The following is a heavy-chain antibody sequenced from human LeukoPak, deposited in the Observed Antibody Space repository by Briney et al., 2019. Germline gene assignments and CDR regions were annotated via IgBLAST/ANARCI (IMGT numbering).Heavy chain of an antibody. J-gene: IGHJ3*02. CDR3: AKDRVPDSGWTFDI. Sequence: PGASLRLSCAASGFTFSSYAMSWVRQAPGKGLEWVSAISGSGAGTYYADSVKGRFTISRDNSKNTLYLQMNGLRVEDTALYYCAKDRVPDSGWTFDIWGQGTMVTVSA. V-gene: IGHV3-23*01. D-gene: IGHD6-19*01. CDR2: ISGSGAGT. CDR1: GFTFSSYA.